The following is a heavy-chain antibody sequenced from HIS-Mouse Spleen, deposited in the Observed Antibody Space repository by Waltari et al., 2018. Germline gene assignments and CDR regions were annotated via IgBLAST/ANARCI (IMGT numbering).Heavy chain of an antibody. J-gene: IGHJ1*01. CDR1: GYSISSGYH. V-gene: IGHV4-38-2*02. Sequence: QVQLQESGPGLVKPSETLSLTCTFSGYSISSGYHWGWIRHPPGKGLEWIGSIYHSGSTYYNPSLKSRVTISVDTSKNQFSLKLSSVTAADTAVYYCARDSWAYAIEYFQHWGQGTLVTVSS. CDR3: ARDSWAYAIEYFQH. D-gene: IGHD2-8*01. CDR2: IYHSGST.